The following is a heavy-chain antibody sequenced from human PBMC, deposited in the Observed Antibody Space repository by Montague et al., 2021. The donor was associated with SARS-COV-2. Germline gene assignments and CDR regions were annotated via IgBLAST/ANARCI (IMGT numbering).Heavy chain of an antibody. D-gene: IGHD3-16*02. V-gene: IGHV3-30*04. Sequence: SLRLSCAAFGFTLSSYAMHWVRQAPAKGLERVAVISYDGSNQYYXYSXQGRFTISRDNSKNTLYLQMNSLRAEDTAVYYCARDNYDYVWGSYRYIYWGQGTLVTVSS. CDR2: ISYDGSNQ. CDR3: ARDNYDYVWGSYRYIY. J-gene: IGHJ4*02. CDR1: GFTLSSYA.